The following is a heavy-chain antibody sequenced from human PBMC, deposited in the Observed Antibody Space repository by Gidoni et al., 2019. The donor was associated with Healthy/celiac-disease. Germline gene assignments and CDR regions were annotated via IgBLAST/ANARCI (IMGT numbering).Heavy chain of an antibody. CDR1: GFTFRSYA. V-gene: IGHV3-30-3*01. Sequence: QVQLVASGGGVVQPGRSLRLSCAASGFTFRSYAMPWVRQAPGKGLEWVAVISYDGSNKYYADSVKGRFTISRDNSKNTLYLQMNSLRAEDTAVYYCAREESSSSWLPDFYYYYGMDVWGQGTTVTVSS. CDR2: ISYDGSNK. CDR3: AREESSSSWLPDFYYYYGMDV. J-gene: IGHJ6*02. D-gene: IGHD6-13*01.